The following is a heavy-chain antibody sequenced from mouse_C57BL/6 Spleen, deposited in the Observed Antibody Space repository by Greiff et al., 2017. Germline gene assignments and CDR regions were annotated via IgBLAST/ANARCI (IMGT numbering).Heavy chain of an antibody. CDR3: ASPYYSNYDWFAY. V-gene: IGHV2-2*01. D-gene: IGHD2-5*01. J-gene: IGHJ3*01. CDR1: GFSLTSYG. Sequence: QVQLQQSGPGLVQPSQSLSITCTVSGFSLTSYGVHWVRQSPGKGLEWLGVIWSGGSTDYNAAFISRLSISKDNSKSQVFFKMNSLQADDTAIYYCASPYYSNYDWFAYWGQGALVTVSA. CDR2: IWSGGST.